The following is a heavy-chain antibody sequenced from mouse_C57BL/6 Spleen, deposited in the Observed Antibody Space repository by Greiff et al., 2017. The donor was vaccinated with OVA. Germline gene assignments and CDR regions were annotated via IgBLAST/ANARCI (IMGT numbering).Heavy chain of an antibody. CDR2: IDPSDSYT. Sequence: QVQLQQPGAELVRPGTSVKLSCKASGYTFTSYWMHWVKQRPGQGLEWIGVIDPSDSYTNYNQKFKGKATLTVDTSSSTAYMQLSSLTSEDSAVYYCARPPPFYYGYDFYFDYWGQGTTLTVSS. J-gene: IGHJ2*01. V-gene: IGHV1-59*01. D-gene: IGHD2-2*01. CDR3: ARPPPFYYGYDFYFDY. CDR1: GYTFTSYW.